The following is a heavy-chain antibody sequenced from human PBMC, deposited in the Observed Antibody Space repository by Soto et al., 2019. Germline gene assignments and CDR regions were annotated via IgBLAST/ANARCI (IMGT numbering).Heavy chain of an antibody. CDR2: ISSSSSYI. V-gene: IGHV3-21*01. Sequence: GSLTNYRAASGVSITRYSPNLGRQAPGKGLEWVSSISSSSSYIYYADSVKGRFTISRDNAKNSLYLQMNSLRAEDTAVYYCARESEDLTSNFDYWGQGTLVTVSS. J-gene: IGHJ4*02. CDR1: GVSITRYS. CDR3: ARESEDLTSNFDY.